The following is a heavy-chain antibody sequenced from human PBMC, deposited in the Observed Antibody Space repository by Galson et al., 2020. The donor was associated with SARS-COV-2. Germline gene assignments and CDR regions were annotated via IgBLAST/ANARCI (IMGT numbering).Heavy chain of an antibody. V-gene: IGHV3-74*01. D-gene: IGHD1-26*01. CDR1: GFTFGTYW. J-gene: IGHJ4*02. CDR2: INSEGNIT. Sequence: GGSLRLSCTASGFTFGTYWMHWVRQAPGKGLVWVSRINSEGNITSYADSVRGRFTISRDNAKNTLYLQMNSLRAEDTAVYYCTATRAYWGQGTLVTVFS. CDR3: TATRAY.